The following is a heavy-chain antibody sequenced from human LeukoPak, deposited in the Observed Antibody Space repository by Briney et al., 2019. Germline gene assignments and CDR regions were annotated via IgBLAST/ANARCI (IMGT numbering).Heavy chain of an antibody. J-gene: IGHJ3*02. CDR1: GYTFTSYG. CDR2: IIPIFGTA. V-gene: IGHV1-69*13. CDR3: ARDRGGYDGAFDI. Sequence: SVKVSCKASGYTFTSYGISWVRQAPGQGLEWMGGIIPIFGTANYAQKFQGRVTITADESTSTAYMELSSLRSEDTAVYYCARDRGGYDGAFDIWGQGTMVTVSS. D-gene: IGHD5-12*01.